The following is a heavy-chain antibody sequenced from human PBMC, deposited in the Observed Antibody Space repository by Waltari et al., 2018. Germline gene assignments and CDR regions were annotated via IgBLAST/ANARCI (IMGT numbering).Heavy chain of an antibody. D-gene: IGHD6-13*01. J-gene: IGHJ6*03. V-gene: IGHV1-69*11. CDR2: VLPLLGKA. CDR1: GGTFSSYA. Sequence: QVQLVQSGAEVKKPGSSVKVSCKASGGTFSSYAISWVRQAPGQGLEWMGGVLPLLGKANDAHKVQGRVTITADESTSTAYMGLSSLRSEDTAVYYCARDGGIAAAVQYYYYYYYMDVWGKGTTVTVSS. CDR3: ARDGGIAAAVQYYYYYYYMDV.